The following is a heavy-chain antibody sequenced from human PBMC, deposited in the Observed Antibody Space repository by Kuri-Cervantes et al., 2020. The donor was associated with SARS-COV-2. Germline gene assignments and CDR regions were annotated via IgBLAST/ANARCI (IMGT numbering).Heavy chain of an antibody. CDR2: IYSSDEK. CDR1: GFSLSNARMG. J-gene: IGHJ4*02. CDR3: ARLWFGESPDYFDY. V-gene: IGHV2-26*01. D-gene: IGHD3-10*01. Sequence: SGPTLVKPTETLTLTCTVSGFSLSNARMGGSWIRQPPGQALEWLALIYSSDEKSYSTSLKSRLTISKDTSKSQVVLTMTNMDPVDTATYYCARLWFGESPDYFDYWGQGTLVTVSS.